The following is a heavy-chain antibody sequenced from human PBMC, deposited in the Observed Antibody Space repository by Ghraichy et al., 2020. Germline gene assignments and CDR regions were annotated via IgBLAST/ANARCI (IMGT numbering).Heavy chain of an antibody. CDR2: IIPIFGTA. CDR3: ARAPGIAGAFDI. V-gene: IGHV1-69*13. D-gene: IGHD6-13*01. CDR1: GGTFSSYA. Sequence: SVKVSCKASGGTFSSYAISWVRQAPGQGLEWMGGIIPIFGTANYAQKFQGRVTITADESTSTAYMELSSLRSEDTAVYYCARAPGIAGAFDIWGQGTMVTVSS. J-gene: IGHJ3*02.